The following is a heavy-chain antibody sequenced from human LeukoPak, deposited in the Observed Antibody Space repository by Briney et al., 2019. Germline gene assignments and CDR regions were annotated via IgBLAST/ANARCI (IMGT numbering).Heavy chain of an antibody. CDR1: GYTFTGYH. D-gene: IGHD2-2*02. CDR2: ISPNSGGT. J-gene: IGHJ4*02. CDR3: ARGCYSTTCYTSGFDY. Sequence: GASVKVSCKPSGYTFTGYHIHWVRQAPGQGLEWMGWISPNSGGTNYAQKFQGRVTMTRDTSISTAYMELSSLRSDDTAVYYCARGCYSTTCYTSGFDYWGQGTLVTVSS. V-gene: IGHV1-2*02.